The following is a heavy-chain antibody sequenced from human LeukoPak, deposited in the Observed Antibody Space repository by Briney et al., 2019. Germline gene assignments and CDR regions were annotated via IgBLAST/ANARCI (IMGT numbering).Heavy chain of an antibody. V-gene: IGHV4-34*01. CDR1: GGSFSGYY. Sequence: SETLSLTCAVYGGSFSGYYWSWIRQPPGKGLEWIGEINHSGSTNYNPSLKSRVTISVDTSKNQFSLKLSSVTAADTAVYYCARGVGIAARPDCFDYWGQGTLVTVSS. D-gene: IGHD6-6*01. J-gene: IGHJ4*02. CDR3: ARGVGIAARPDCFDY. CDR2: INHSGST.